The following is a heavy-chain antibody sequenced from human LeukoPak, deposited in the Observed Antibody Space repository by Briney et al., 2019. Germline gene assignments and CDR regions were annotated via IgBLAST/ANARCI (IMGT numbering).Heavy chain of an antibody. CDR2: IYHSGST. J-gene: IGHJ4*02. CDR3: ARDRGYYYSQGEFDY. CDR1: GGSFSGYY. D-gene: IGHD3-22*01. V-gene: IGHV4-30-2*01. Sequence: SETLSLTCAVYGGSFSGYYWSWIRQPPGKGLEWIGYIYHSGSTYYNPSLKSRVTISVDRSKNQFSLKLSSVTAADTAVYYCARDRGYYYSQGEFDYWGQGTLVTVSS.